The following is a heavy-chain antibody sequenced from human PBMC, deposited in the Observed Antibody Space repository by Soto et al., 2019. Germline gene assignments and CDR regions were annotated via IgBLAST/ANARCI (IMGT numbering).Heavy chain of an antibody. CDR2: FDPEDGET. CDR3: ATVMRFLEWLPMRRGAFDI. Sequence: ASVKVSCKVSGYTLTELSMHWVRQAPGKGLEWMGGFDPEDGETIYAQKFQGRVTMTEDTSTDTAYMELSSLRSEDTAVYYCATVMRFLEWLPMRRGAFDIWGQGTMVTVSS. D-gene: IGHD3-3*01. CDR1: GYTLTELS. V-gene: IGHV1-24*01. J-gene: IGHJ3*02.